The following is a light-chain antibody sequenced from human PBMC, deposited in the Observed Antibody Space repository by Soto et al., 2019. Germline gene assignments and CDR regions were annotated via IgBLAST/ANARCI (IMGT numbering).Light chain of an antibody. CDR2: GAS. V-gene: IGKV1-39*01. J-gene: IGKJ1*01. CDR3: QQYYTTPRT. CDR1: MRISNY. Sequence: DIQVIQSPSSLSASVGDRVTITCRAKMRISNYLNWYQQKPGKAPKLLISGASTLQSGVPSRFSGSGSGADFTLTISSLQAEDVAVYYCQQYYTTPRTFGQGTKVEIK.